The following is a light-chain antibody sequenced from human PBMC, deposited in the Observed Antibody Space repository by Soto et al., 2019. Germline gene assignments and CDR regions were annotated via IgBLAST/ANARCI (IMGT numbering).Light chain of an antibody. CDR1: RSISRW. V-gene: IGKV1-5*01. CDR2: DAS. CDR3: QQYNIYSWT. J-gene: IGKJ1*01. Sequence: DIQMTQSPSTLSASVGDRVTITCRASRSISRWLAWYQQKPGKATKPLIYDASSLEGGVPSRFSGSGSGTEFTLTISSLQPDDVATYYCQQYNIYSWTFGQGTKVEIK.